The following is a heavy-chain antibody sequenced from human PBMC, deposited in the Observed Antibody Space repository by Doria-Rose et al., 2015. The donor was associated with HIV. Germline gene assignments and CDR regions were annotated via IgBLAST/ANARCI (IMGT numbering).Heavy chain of an antibody. CDR3: ARIKSSRWYHKYYFDF. D-gene: IGHD6-13*01. CDR2: VFSDDER. CDR1: GVSLSSPGMG. J-gene: IGHJ4*02. Sequence: QVTLKESGPVLVKPADTLTLTCTVSGVSLSSPGMGVSWIRQPPGKALEWLANVFSDDERSYKTSLKSRLTISRRTSKSQVVLTMTDMDPVDTATYYCARIKSSRWYHKYYFDFWGRGTLVIVSA. V-gene: IGHV2-26*01.